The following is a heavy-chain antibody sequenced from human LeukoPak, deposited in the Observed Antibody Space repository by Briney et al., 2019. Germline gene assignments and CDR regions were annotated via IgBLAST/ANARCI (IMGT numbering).Heavy chain of an antibody. J-gene: IGHJ3*02. CDR2: INPSGGST. D-gene: IGHD3-22*01. CDR1: GYTFTSYY. V-gene: IGHV1-46*01. Sequence: ASVKVSCKASGYTFTSYYIHWVRQAPGQGLEWMGFINPSGGSTSYAQKFQGRLTMTRDTSTSTVYMELSSLRSEDTAVYYCARGQYYSDTINYYSRHDAFDIWGQGTMVTVSS. CDR3: ARGQYYSDTINYYSRHDAFDI.